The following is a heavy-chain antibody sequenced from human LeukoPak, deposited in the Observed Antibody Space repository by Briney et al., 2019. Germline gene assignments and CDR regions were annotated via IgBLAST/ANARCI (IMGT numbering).Heavy chain of an antibody. Sequence: GGSLRLPCPAPGFTFNNAWMNWVRQAPGKGREWVGRIKTKTDGETTDYAAPVKGRFTVSRDDSKNTLYLQMNSLKTEDTAFYYCTTAFFEGNYWGQGTLVTVSS. CDR1: GFTFNNAW. V-gene: IGHV3-15*07. D-gene: IGHD3-3*01. CDR2: IKTKTDGETT. CDR3: TTAFFEGNY. J-gene: IGHJ4*02.